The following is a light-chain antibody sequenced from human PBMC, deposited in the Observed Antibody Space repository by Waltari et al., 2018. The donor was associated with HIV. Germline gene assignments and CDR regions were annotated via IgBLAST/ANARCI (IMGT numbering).Light chain of an antibody. CDR2: GAS. Sequence: ELVLTQSPGPLSFSPGARATLSCRASQSVSSSYLAWYQKKSGQAPRLLIYGASSRATGIPDRCSGSGSGTEFTLTIARLEPEDFAVYYCQQSETFGQGTRVEIK. CDR1: QSVSSSY. CDR3: QQSET. J-gene: IGKJ1*01. V-gene: IGKV3-20*01.